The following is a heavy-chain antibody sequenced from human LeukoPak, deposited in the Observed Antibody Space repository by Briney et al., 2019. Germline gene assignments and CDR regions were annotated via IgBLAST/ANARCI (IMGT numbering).Heavy chain of an antibody. CDR1: GGSISSSSYY. Sequence: SETLSLTCTVSGGSISSSSYYWGWIRQPPGKGLEWIGSIYYSGSTYYNPSLKSRVTISVDTSKNQFSLKLSSVTAADTAVYYCARHYGHDLPFYYYGSGFDYWGQGTLVTVSS. V-gene: IGHV4-39*01. D-gene: IGHD3-10*01. CDR2: IYYSGST. J-gene: IGHJ4*02. CDR3: ARHYGHDLPFYYYGSGFDY.